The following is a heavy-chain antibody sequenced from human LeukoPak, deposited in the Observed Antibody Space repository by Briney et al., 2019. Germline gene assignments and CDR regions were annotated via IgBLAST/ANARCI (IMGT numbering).Heavy chain of an antibody. CDR1: GGTFSSYA. Sequence: GASVKVSCKASGGTFSSYAISWVRQAPGQGLEWMGGIIPIFGTANYAQKFQGRVTITADKSTSTAYMELSSLRSEDTAVYYCAREKSGFGITAGTLDYWGQGTLVTVSS. D-gene: IGHD6-13*01. J-gene: IGHJ4*02. V-gene: IGHV1-69*06. CDR3: AREKSGFGITAGTLDY. CDR2: IIPIFGTA.